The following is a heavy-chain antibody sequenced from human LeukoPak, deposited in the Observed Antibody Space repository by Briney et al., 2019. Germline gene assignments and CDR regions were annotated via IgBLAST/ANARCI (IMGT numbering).Heavy chain of an antibody. Sequence: GGSLRLSCAASGFTFSYYAMSWVRQAPGKGLEWVSGISGSGDSTYSADSVKGRFTISRDNAKNTLYLQMNSLRDEDTAVYYCAKVLGIQLWSAFDYWGQGTLVTVSS. D-gene: IGHD5-18*01. V-gene: IGHV3-23*01. J-gene: IGHJ4*02. CDR3: AKVLGIQLWSAFDY. CDR1: GFTFSYYA. CDR2: ISGSGDST.